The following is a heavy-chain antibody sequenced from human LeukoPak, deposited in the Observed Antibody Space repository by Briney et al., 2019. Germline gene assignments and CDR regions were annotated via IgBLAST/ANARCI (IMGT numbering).Heavy chain of an antibody. Sequence: ASVKVSCKASGYTFTGYYMHWVRQAPGQGLEWMGWINPNSGGTNYAQKFQGRVTMTRDTSISTAHMELSRLRSDDTAVYYCARDPDDSSGYLYWGQGTLVTVSS. CDR1: GYTFTGYY. V-gene: IGHV1-2*02. J-gene: IGHJ4*02. CDR3: ARDPDDSSGYLY. D-gene: IGHD3-22*01. CDR2: INPNSGGT.